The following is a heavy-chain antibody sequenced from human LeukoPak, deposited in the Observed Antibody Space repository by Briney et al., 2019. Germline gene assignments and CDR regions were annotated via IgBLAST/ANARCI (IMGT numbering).Heavy chain of an antibody. D-gene: IGHD1-26*01. V-gene: IGHV3-33*01. CDR1: GFTFSNYG. J-gene: IGHJ4*02. Sequence: PGGSLRLSCAASGFTFSNYGVHWVRQAPGKGLEWVAVIWYDGSNKYYADSVKGRFTISRDNSKNTLYLQMNSLRAEDTAVYYCARDKIVGATSFDYWGQGTLVTVSS. CDR2: IWYDGSNK. CDR3: ARDKIVGATSFDY.